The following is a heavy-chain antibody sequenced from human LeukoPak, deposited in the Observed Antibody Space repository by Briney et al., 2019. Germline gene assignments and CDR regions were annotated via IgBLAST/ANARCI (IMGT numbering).Heavy chain of an antibody. V-gene: IGHV4-61*08. Sequence: SETLSLTCGVSGGSFNSDDYYWNWIRQPPGRGLEWIGYIYYGGNTNYNPSLRSRVTISMDTSKNQFSLKVNSVTAADTAVYFCASGPRNYYYSGSYHYWGQGALVTVSS. CDR1: GGSFNSDDYY. CDR3: ASGPRNYYYSGSYHY. CDR2: IYYGGNT. D-gene: IGHD3-10*01. J-gene: IGHJ1*01.